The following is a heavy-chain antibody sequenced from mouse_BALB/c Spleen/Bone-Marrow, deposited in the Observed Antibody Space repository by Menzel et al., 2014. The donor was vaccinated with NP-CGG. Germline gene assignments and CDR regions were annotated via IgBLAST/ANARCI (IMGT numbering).Heavy chain of an antibody. CDR3: NADPIT. Sequence: EVQLQQSGAELVRSGASVKLPCTASGFNIKDYCMNWVKQKPEQGLEWIGWTDPENGDTEYAPKFQGKATMTADTSSNTAYLQLSSLTSEDTGVYYCNADPITWGQGTTLTVSS. J-gene: IGHJ2*01. V-gene: IGHV14-4*02. CDR1: GFNIKDYC. CDR2: TDPENGDT.